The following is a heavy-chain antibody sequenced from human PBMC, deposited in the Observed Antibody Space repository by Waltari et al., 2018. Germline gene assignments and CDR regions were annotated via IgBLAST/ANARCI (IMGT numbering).Heavy chain of an antibody. V-gene: IGHV4-39*07. J-gene: IGHJ4*02. D-gene: IGHD3-22*01. CDR2: IYYSGST. CDR3: ARVHSSGLADY. CDR1: GGSISSSSYY. Sequence: QLQLQESGPGLVKPSETLSLTCTVSGGSISSSSYYWGWIRQPPGKGLEWIGSIYYSGSTYYNPSLKSRVTISVDTSKNQFSLKLSSVTAADTAVYYCARVHSSGLADYWGQGTLVTVSS.